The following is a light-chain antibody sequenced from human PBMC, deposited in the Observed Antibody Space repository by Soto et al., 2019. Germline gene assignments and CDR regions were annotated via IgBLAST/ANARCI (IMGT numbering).Light chain of an antibody. CDR2: AAS. Sequence: AIRMTQSPSSLSASTGDRVTITCRASQGISSYLAWYQQKPGKAPKLLIYAASTLQSGDPSRFSGSGSGTDFTLTIGCLQSEDFATYYCQQYYSYPWTFGQGTKVEIK. CDR1: QGISSY. J-gene: IGKJ1*01. CDR3: QQYYSYPWT. V-gene: IGKV1-8*01.